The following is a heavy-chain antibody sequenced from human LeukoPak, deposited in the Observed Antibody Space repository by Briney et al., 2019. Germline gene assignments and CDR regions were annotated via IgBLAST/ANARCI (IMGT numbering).Heavy chain of an antibody. CDR3: ARLSGISNWFDP. J-gene: IGHJ5*02. Sequence: PSETLSLTCAVSGGSLSSGGYSWRWIRQPPGKGLEWIGYIYHSGRTYYNPSLTSRVTISVDRSKNQFSLKLSSVTAADTAVYYRARLSGISNWFDPWGQGTLVTVSS. CDR1: GGSLSSGGYS. D-gene: IGHD3-3*01. V-gene: IGHV4-30-2*01. CDR2: IYHSGRT.